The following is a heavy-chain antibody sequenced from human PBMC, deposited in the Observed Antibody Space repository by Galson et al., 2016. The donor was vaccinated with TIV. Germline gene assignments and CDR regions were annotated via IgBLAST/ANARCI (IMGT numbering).Heavy chain of an antibody. CDR3: ARGPGPAGIVGIYYNMDV. CDR2: IIPLLSSP. CDR1: GGTFSRSA. V-gene: IGHV1-69*13. J-gene: IGHJ6*02. D-gene: IGHD1-26*01. Sequence: SVKVSCKASGGTFSRSAISWVRQAPGQGLEWVGGIIPLLSSPSYGQKFQGRLTITADESMPTSYMALTSLTSDDTAMYYCARGPGPAGIVGIYYNMDVWGQGTTVIVSS.